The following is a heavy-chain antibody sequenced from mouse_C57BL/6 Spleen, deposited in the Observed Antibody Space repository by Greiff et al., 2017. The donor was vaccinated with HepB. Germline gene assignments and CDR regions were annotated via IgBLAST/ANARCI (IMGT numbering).Heavy chain of an antibody. V-gene: IGHV7-3*01. CDR2: IRNKANGYTT. CDR1: GFTFTDYY. CDR3: ARYRTGTDAMDY. D-gene: IGHD4-1*01. J-gene: IGHJ4*01. Sequence: EVKLVESGGGLVQPGGSLSLSCAASGFTFTDYYMSWVRQPPGKALEWLGFIRNKANGYTTEYSASVKGRFTISRGNSQSIIYLQMNALRAEASATYDGARYRTGTDAMDYWGQGTSVTVSS.